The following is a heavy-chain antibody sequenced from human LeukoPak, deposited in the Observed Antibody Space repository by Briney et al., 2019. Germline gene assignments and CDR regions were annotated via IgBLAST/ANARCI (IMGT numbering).Heavy chain of an antibody. CDR1: GGSFSGYY. J-gene: IGHJ4*02. Sequence: PSETLSLTCAVYGGSFSGYYWSWIRQPPGKGLEWIGEINHSGSTNYNPSLKSRVTISVDTSENQFSLKLSSVTAADTAVYYCARAYYGSGSSNWGQGTLVTVSS. V-gene: IGHV4-34*01. D-gene: IGHD3-10*01. CDR2: INHSGST. CDR3: ARAYYGSGSSN.